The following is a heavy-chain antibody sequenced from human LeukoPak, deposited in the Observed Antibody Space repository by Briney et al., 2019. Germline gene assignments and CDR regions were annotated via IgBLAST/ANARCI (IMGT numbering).Heavy chain of an antibody. CDR3: ARARWLQMGDYFDY. V-gene: IGHV3-30*04. CDR2: ISCDGSNK. Sequence: GGSLRLSCAASGVTFSSYAMHWVRQAPGKGLEWVAVISCDGSNKYYADSAKGRFTISRDNSKNTLYLQMDSLRAEDTAVYYCARARWLQMGDYFDYWGQGTLVTVSS. CDR1: GVTFSSYA. J-gene: IGHJ4*02. D-gene: IGHD5-24*01.